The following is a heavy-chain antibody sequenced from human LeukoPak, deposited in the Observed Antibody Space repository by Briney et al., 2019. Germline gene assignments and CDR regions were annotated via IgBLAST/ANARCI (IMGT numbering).Heavy chain of an antibody. J-gene: IGHJ4*02. V-gene: IGHV3-23*01. Sequence: GGSLSLSCAASGLTFSNYAMSWFRQAPGKGLEWVSGITSGFTPHYADSVKGRFTISRDNSKNTFHLQMNSLSAEDTAVYYCAKDYSDSRVGDVFFEYWGQGTLVTVSS. CDR3: AKDYSDSRVGDVFFEY. CDR1: GLTFSNYA. CDR2: ITSGFTP. D-gene: IGHD1-26*01.